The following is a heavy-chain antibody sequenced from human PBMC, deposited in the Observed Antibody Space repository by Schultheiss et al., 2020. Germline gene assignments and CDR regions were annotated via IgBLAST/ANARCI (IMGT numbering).Heavy chain of an antibody. J-gene: IGHJ4*02. CDR2: IYTSGST. D-gene: IGHD3-9*01. Sequence: SETLSLTCTVSGGSISSGGYYWSWIRQPAGKGLEWIGRIYTSGSTNYNPSLKSRVTISVDTSKNQFSLKLSSVTAADTAVYYCARAPFLTGYLLDYWGQGTLVTVSS. V-gene: IGHV4-61*02. CDR3: ARAPFLTGYLLDY. CDR1: GGSISSGGYY.